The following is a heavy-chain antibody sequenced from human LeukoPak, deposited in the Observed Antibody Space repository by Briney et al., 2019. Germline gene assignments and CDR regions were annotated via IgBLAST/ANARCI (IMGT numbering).Heavy chain of an antibody. Sequence: SETLSLTCNVSGGSVSSGSYYWSWIRQPPGEGLEWIGYVYNSGSTNYNAALKSRVTISADTSKNQFSLKLGSVTTADTAKYYCARDPSGYFNYWGQGILVTVSS. J-gene: IGHJ4*02. D-gene: IGHD3-22*01. CDR3: ARDPSGYFNY. CDR2: VYNSGST. CDR1: GGSVSSGSYY. V-gene: IGHV4-61*01.